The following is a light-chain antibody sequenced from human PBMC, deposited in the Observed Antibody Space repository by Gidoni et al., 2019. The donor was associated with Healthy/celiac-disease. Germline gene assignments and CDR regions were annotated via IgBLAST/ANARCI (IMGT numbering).Light chain of an antibody. V-gene: IGKV3-20*01. J-gene: IGKJ3*01. CDR1: QRVSSSY. CDR2: GAS. CDR3: QQYGSSLFT. Sequence: EIALTQSPGTLSLSPGERATLSCRASQRVSSSYLAWYQQKPGQAPRLLIYGASSRATGIPDRFSGSGSGTDFTLTISRLEPEDFAVYYCQQYGSSLFTFGPGTKVEIK.